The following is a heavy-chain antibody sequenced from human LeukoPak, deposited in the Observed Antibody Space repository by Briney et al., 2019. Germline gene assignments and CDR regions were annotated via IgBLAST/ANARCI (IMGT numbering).Heavy chain of an antibody. V-gene: IGHV4-34*01. D-gene: IGHD4-17*01. CDR1: GGSFSNYY. CDR2: ITHHGRT. Sequence: SETLSLTCAIYGGSFSNYYYYWVRQPPGKGLEWIGEITHHGRTNYNPSLKSRVTISVDTSKNQFSLKLSSVAAADTAVYYCATIYGDFSDFDYWGQGTLVTVSS. CDR3: ATIYGDFSDFDY. J-gene: IGHJ4*02.